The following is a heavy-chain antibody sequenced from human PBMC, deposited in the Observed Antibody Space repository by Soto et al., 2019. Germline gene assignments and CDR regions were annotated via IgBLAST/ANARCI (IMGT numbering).Heavy chain of an antibody. Sequence: PGESLKISCKASGYSFTTYWIAWVHQMPGKGLEWMGIINPGDSDIRYSPSFQGQVTISADNSISTAYLQWSSLKASDTAMYYCARHEQFYYYYHGMDVWGQGTAVTAP. CDR3: ARHEQFYYYYHGMDV. J-gene: IGHJ6*02. CDR2: INPGDSDI. V-gene: IGHV5-51*07. D-gene: IGHD4-4*01. CDR1: GYSFTTYW.